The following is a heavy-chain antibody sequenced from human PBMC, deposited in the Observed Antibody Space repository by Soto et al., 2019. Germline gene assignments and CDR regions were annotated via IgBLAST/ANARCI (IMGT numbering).Heavy chain of an antibody. CDR3: ARYYDSSGPAFDY. D-gene: IGHD3-22*01. CDR2: INPPDGST. J-gene: IGHJ4*02. Sequence: QVQLVQSGAEVKKPGASVKVSCKASGYTFSDYYIHWVRQAPGHGLDWMGIINPPDGSTTYAQKFQGRVSMTSDTSTSTVYMELSSLRSEDTAIYHRARYYDSSGPAFDYWGQGTLVTVSS. V-gene: IGHV1-46*01. CDR1: GYTFSDYY.